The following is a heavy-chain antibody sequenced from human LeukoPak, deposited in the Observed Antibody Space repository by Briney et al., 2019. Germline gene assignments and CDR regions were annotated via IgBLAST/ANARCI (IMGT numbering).Heavy chain of an antibody. D-gene: IGHD3-22*01. Sequence: SQTLSLTCAVSGGSIGSGGYSWSWIRQPPGKGLEWIGYIYHSGSTYYNPSLKSRVTISVDRSKNQFSLKLSSVTAADTAVYYCARDRRDSNGYESYFDYWGQGTLVTVSS. V-gene: IGHV4-30-2*01. CDR3: ARDRRDSNGYESYFDY. CDR1: GGSIGSGGYS. CDR2: IYHSGST. J-gene: IGHJ4*02.